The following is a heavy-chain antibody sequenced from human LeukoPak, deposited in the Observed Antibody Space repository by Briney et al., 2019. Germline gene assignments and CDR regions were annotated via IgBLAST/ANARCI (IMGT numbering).Heavy chain of an antibody. Sequence: SETLSLTCTVSGGSISSSSYYWGWIRQPPGKGLEWIGSIYYSGSTYYNPSLKSRVTISVDTSKNQFSLKLSSVTAADTAVYYCARPQMYYDFWSGSHGAFDIWGQGTMVTVSS. CDR3: ARPQMYYDFWSGSHGAFDI. D-gene: IGHD3-3*01. V-gene: IGHV4-39*01. CDR2: IYYSGST. CDR1: GGSISSSSYY. J-gene: IGHJ3*02.